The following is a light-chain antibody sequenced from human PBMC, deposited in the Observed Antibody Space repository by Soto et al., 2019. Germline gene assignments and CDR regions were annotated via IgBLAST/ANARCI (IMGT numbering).Light chain of an antibody. Sequence: EIVLTQSPGTLSLSPGERATLSCRASQSVASRNLAWYQQKSGQAPRLLIYGASSRAIHTPDRFSGSGSGTDFTLTISGLEPEDFAVYYCQQYGSSLSWTFGQGTKVEIK. J-gene: IGKJ1*01. CDR3: QQYGSSLSWT. V-gene: IGKV3-20*01. CDR1: QSVASRN. CDR2: GAS.